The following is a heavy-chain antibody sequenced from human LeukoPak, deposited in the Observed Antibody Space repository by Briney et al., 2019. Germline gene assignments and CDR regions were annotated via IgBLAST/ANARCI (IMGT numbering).Heavy chain of an antibody. CDR1: GFTFNNYA. D-gene: IGHD6-13*01. V-gene: IGHV3-23*01. CDR2: ISGSGGTT. CDR3: AKSPGIAASLFDP. Sequence: GGSLRLSCAASGFTFNNYALNWVRQAPGKGLEWVSVISGSGGTTYYADSVKGRFTISRDSSKNTLYLQMNSLRAEDTAVYYCAKSPGIAASLFDPWGQGTLVTVSS. J-gene: IGHJ5*02.